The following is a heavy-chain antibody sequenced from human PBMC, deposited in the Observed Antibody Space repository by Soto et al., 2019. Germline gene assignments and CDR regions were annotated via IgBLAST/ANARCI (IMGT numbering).Heavy chain of an antibody. CDR3: AQGHVGVIHPQFDI. CDR1: GFTLSNFG. CDR2: ISSDGKTE. D-gene: IGHD1-26*01. V-gene: IGHV3-30*18. Sequence: QVQLVESGGGVIQPGGSLRLSCGASGFTLSNFGVHWVRQAPGKGPEWVGAISSDGKTESYGASVRGRFTVSRDNSQHRVFLQMNSLRSDDTGVYSCAQGHVGVIHPQFDIWGQGTMVTVSS. J-gene: IGHJ3*02.